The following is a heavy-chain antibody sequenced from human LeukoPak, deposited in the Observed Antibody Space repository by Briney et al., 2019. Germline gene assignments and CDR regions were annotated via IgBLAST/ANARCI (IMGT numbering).Heavy chain of an antibody. V-gene: IGHV4-4*07. D-gene: IGHD2-2*01. CDR1: GGSISSYY. CDR2: IYTSGST. Sequence: SETLSLTCTVSGGSISSYYWSWIRQPAGKGLEWIGRIYTSGSTNYNPSLKSRVTMSVDTSKNQFSLKLSSVTAADTAVYYCARVRYQLPDDAFDIWGQGTMVTVSS. J-gene: IGHJ3*02. CDR3: ARVRYQLPDDAFDI.